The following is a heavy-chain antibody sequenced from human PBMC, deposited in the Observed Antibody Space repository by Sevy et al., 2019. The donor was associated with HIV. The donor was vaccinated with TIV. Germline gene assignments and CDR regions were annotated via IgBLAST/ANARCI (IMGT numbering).Heavy chain of an antibody. D-gene: IGHD1-1*01. Sequence: GESLKISCKASGYKFTNNWIGWVRQMPGKGLEWVGVIYPGDSDTRYSPSFQGQVTISADKSISTAYLQWTSLKASDTAMYYCARVTRPESGNHVYFDYWGQGTLVTVSS. V-gene: IGHV5-51*01. CDR2: IYPGDSDT. CDR1: GYKFTNNW. J-gene: IGHJ4*02. CDR3: ARVTRPESGNHVYFDY.